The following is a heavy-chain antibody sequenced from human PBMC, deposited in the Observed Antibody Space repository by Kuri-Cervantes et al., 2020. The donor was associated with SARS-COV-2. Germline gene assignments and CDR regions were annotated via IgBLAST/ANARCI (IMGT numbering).Heavy chain of an antibody. J-gene: IGHJ5*02. D-gene: IGHD2-8*01. V-gene: IGHV4-38-2*01. CDR3: ARVRDIVLMVYAILGWFDP. CDR1: GYSISSGYY. Sequence: GSLRLSCAVSGYSISSGYYWGWIRAPPGEGLEWIGSINHSGSTNYNPSLKSRVTISVDKSKDQFSLKLSSVTAADIAVYYCARVRDIVLMVYAILGWFDPWGQGTLVTVSS. CDR2: INHSGST.